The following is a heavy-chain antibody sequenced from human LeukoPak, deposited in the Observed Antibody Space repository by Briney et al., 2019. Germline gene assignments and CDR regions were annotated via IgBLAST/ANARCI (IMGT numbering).Heavy chain of an antibody. CDR3: ARAGDYGDYGFDY. D-gene: IGHD4-17*01. V-gene: IGHV4-34*01. CDR2: INHSGST. CDR1: GGSFSGYY. Sequence: PSETLSLTCAVYGGSFSGYYWSWIRQPPGKGLEWIGEINHSGSTNYNPSLKSRVTISVDTSKNQFSLKLSSVTAADTAMYYCARAGDYGDYGFDYWGQGTLVTVSS. J-gene: IGHJ4*02.